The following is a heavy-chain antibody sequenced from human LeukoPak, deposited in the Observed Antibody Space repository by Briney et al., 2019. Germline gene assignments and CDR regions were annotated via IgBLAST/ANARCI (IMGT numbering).Heavy chain of an antibody. CDR2: IYTSGST. D-gene: IGHD6-6*01. J-gene: IGHJ4*02. CDR1: GGSISSGSYY. CDR3: ARAARLIIDY. V-gene: IGHV4-61*02. Sequence: PSETLSLTCIVSGGSISSGSYYWSWIRQPAGKGLEWIGRIYTSGSTNYNPSLKSRVTISVDTSKNQFSLKLSSVTAADTAVYYCARAARLIIDYWGQGTLVTVSS.